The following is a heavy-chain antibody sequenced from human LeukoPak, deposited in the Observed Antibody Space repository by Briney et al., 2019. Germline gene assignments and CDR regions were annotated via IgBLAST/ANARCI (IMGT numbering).Heavy chain of an antibody. D-gene: IGHD3-22*01. CDR2: IYHSGST. J-gene: IGHJ4*02. V-gene: IGHV4-38-2*02. CDR1: GYSISSGYY. CDR3: ARRYYDSSGYSAGFDY. Sequence: PSETLSLTCTVSGYSISSGYYWGWIRQPPGKGLEWIGSIYHSGSTYYNPSLKSRVTISVDTSKNQFSLKLSSVTAADTAVYYCARRYYDSSGYSAGFDYWGQGTLVTVSS.